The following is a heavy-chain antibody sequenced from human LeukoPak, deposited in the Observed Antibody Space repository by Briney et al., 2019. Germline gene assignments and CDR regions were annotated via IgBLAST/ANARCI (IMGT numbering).Heavy chain of an antibody. J-gene: IGHJ4*02. D-gene: IGHD6-19*01. V-gene: IGHV4-59*01. CDR3: ARVNSGWIQY. CDR1: GGSISSYY. CDR2: VYYSGST. Sequence: PSETLSLTCTVSGGSISSYYWSWIRQPPGKGLEWIGYVYYSGSTNYNPSLKSRVTISVDTSKNQFSLKLSSVTAADTAVYYCARVNSGWIQYWGQGTLVTVSS.